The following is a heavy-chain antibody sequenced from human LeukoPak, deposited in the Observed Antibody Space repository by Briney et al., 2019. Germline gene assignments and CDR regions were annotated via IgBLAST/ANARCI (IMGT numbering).Heavy chain of an antibody. CDR2: INHSGST. CDR3: ARTKRYCSKTSCYGGYYFDY. J-gene: IGHJ4*02. V-gene: IGHV4-34*01. D-gene: IGHD2-2*01. Sequence: SETLSLTCAVYGGSFSGYYWSWIRQPPGKGLEWIGEINHSGSTNYNPSLKSRVTISVDTSKNQFSLKLSSVTAADTAVYYCARTKRYCSKTSCYGGYYFDYWGQGTLVTVSS. CDR1: GGSFSGYY.